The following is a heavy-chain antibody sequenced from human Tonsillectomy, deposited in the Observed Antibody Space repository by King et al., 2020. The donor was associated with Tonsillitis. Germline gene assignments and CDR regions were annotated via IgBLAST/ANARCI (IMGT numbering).Heavy chain of an antibody. CDR3: AKDYCGGDCYFFDY. V-gene: IGHV3-30*18. J-gene: IGHJ4*02. Sequence: VQLVESGGGVVQPGRSLRLSCAASGFTFSSYGMHRVRQAPGKGLEWVAVISYDGSNKYYADSVKGRFTISRDNSKNTLYLQMNSLRAEDTAVYYCAKDYCGGDCYFFDYWGQGTLVTVSS. CDR1: GFTFSSYG. D-gene: IGHD2-21*02. CDR2: ISYDGSNK.